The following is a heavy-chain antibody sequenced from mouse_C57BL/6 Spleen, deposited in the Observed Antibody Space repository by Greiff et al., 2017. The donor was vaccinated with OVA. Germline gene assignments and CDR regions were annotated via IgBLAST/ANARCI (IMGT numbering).Heavy chain of an antibody. V-gene: IGHV1-5*01. CDR2: IYPGNSDT. D-gene: IGHD2-5*01. J-gene: IGHJ1*03. CDR3: TRESNPHWYFDV. CDR1: GYTFTSYW. Sequence: EVQLQQSGTVLARPGASVKMSCKTSGYTFTSYWMHWVKQRPGQGLEWIGAIYPGNSDTSYNQKFKGKAQLTAATSASTAYVELSSRTNEYSAVYYCTRESNPHWYFDVWGTGTTVTVSS.